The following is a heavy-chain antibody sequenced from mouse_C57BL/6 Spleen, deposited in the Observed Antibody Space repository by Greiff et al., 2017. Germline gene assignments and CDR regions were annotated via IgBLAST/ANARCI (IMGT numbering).Heavy chain of an antibody. D-gene: IGHD2-5*01. CDR2: IHPSDSDT. CDR1: GYTFTSYW. J-gene: IGHJ4*01. Sequence: VQLKQPGAELVKPGASVKVSCKASGYTFTSYWMPWVKQRPGQGLEWIGRIHPSDSDTNYNQKFKGKATLTGDKSSSTAYMQLSSLTSEDSAVYYCAMKISNYESGAMDYWGQGTSVTVSS. V-gene: IGHV1-74*01. CDR3: AMKISNYESGAMDY.